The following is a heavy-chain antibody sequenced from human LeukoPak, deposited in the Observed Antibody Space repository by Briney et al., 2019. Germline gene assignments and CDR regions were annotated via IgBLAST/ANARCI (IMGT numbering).Heavy chain of an antibody. Sequence: PGGSLRLSCEGSGFTFSNYWMGWVRQAPGKGLEWVSAVAYSGGTTYYADSVKGRFTISRDNSKNTVYLQMNSLRAEDTAVYYCARGGDSIIFDYWGQGTLVTVSS. D-gene: IGHD2-21*02. CDR3: ARGGDSIIFDY. J-gene: IGHJ4*02. V-gene: IGHV3-23*01. CDR1: GFTFSNYW. CDR2: VAYSGGTT.